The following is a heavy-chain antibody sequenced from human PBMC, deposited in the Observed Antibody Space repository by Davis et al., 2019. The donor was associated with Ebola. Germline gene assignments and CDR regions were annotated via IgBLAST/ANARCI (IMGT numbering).Heavy chain of an antibody. Sequence: ASAKISCKASAYAFTSYYMHWVRQAPGQGLEWMGWINTNSGGTNYAQKFQGWVTMTRDTSISTAYMELSRLRSDDTAVYYCARQKAAAGFYWFDPWGQGTLVTVSS. CDR2: INTNSGGT. V-gene: IGHV1-2*04. J-gene: IGHJ5*02. CDR1: AYAFTSYY. CDR3: ARQKAAAGFYWFDP. D-gene: IGHD6-13*01.